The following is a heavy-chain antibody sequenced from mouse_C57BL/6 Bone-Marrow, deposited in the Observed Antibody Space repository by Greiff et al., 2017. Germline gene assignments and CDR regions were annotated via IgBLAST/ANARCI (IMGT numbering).Heavy chain of an antibody. CDR3: TLIYYYGSSYAMDY. D-gene: IGHD1-1*01. CDR2: IDPEDGDT. J-gene: IGHJ4*01. CDR1: GFNIKDYY. V-gene: IGHV14-1*01. Sequence: VQLQQSGAELVRPGASVKLSCTASGFNIKDYYMHWVKQRPEQGLEWIGRIDPEDGDTEYPPKFQGKATMTADTSSNTAYLQLSSLTSEDTAVYYCTLIYYYGSSYAMDYWGKGTSVTVSS.